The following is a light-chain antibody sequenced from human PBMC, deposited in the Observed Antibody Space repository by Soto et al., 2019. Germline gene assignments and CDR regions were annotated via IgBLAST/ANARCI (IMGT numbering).Light chain of an antibody. CDR1: HSLSSKS. CDR3: QQYDTSPT. CDR2: DAS. Sequence: DIVLTQSPGTLSLSPGERATLSCTASHSLSSKSLVWYQQKSGQTPRVLIYDASSRATGIPDRFSGSGSGTDFTLTISRLEPEDSAVYFCQQYDTSPTVGQGTKVEIK. V-gene: IGKV3-20*01. J-gene: IGKJ1*01.